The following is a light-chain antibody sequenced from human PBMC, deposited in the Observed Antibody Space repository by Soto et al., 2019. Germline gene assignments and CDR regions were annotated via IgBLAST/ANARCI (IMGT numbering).Light chain of an antibody. V-gene: IGKV3-20*01. CDR1: QSLTNNY. Sequence: EVVLTQSPGTLSLSPGERATLSCRTSQSLTNNYLAWYHQKPGQAPRLLIYSASSRATGIPDRFSGSGSGTDFTLTINRLEPEDFAVYYCQHFGSSTGYTFGQGTKVEIK. CDR2: SAS. CDR3: QHFGSSTGYT. J-gene: IGKJ2*01.